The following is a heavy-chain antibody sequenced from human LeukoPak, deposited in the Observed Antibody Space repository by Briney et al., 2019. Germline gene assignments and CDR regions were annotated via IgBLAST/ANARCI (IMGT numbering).Heavy chain of an antibody. CDR3: ARGTYDSSGYYWSY. Sequence: GGSLRLSCAASGFTFSSYWMNWARQAPGKGLEWVSYISSSSYTNYADSVKGRFTISRDNAKNSLYLQMNSLRAEDTAVYYCARGTYDSSGYYWSYWGQGTLVTVSS. J-gene: IGHJ4*02. CDR1: GFTFSSYW. D-gene: IGHD3-22*01. CDR2: ISSSSYT. V-gene: IGHV3-21*05.